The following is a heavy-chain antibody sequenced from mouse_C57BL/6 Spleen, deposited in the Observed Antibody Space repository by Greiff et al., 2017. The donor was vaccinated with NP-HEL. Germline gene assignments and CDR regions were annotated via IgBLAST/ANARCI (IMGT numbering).Heavy chain of an antibody. CDR3: ARADSNLFAY. CDR1: GFTFSSYG. J-gene: IGHJ3*01. V-gene: IGHV5-6*01. D-gene: IGHD2-5*01. Sequence: EVKLMESGGDLVKPGGSLKLSCAASGFTFSSYGMSWVRQTPDKRLEWVATISSGGSYTYYPDSVKGRFTISRDNAKNTLYLQMSSLKSEDTAMYYCARADSNLFAYWGQGTLVTVSA. CDR2: ISSGGSYT.